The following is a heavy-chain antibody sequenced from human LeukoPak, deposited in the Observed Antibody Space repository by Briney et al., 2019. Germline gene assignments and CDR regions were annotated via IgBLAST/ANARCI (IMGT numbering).Heavy chain of an antibody. CDR1: GFTFSSYS. CDR3: ARGHARGAFDI. CDR2: ISSSSSYI. J-gene: IGHJ3*02. V-gene: IGHV3-21*01. Sequence: GGSLRLSCAASGFTFSSYSMNWVRQAPGKGLEWVSPISSSSSYIYYADSVKGRFTISRDNAKNSLYLQMNSLRAEDTAVYYCARGHARGAFDIWGQGTMVTVSS.